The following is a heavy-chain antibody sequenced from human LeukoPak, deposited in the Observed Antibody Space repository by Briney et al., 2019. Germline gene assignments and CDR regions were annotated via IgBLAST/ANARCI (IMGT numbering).Heavy chain of an antibody. CDR2: IYNSGST. J-gene: IGHJ4*02. Sequence: KPSETLSLTCTVSGDSISSYSWSWLRQPPGKGLEWIGYIYNSGSTTYNPSLKSRIPMSLDTSKRQFSLNLRSVTAADTAVYYCASDYGSGSYRFDYWGQGTLVSVSS. CDR1: GDSISSYS. CDR3: ASDYGSGSYRFDY. V-gene: IGHV4-59*01. D-gene: IGHD3-10*01.